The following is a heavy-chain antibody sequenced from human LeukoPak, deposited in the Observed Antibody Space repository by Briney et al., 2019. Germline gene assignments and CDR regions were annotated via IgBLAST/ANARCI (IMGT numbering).Heavy chain of an antibody. D-gene: IGHD1-26*01. CDR1: GFTFGIYE. Sequence: GGSLRLSCSASGFTFGIYEMTWVRQAPGKGLEWISYISNSGSAIYYADSRKGRFTISRDNTKNSLYLEMNSLRGEDTAVYYCARNGGSYPFFDYWGQGALVTVSS. CDR3: ARNGGSYPFFDY. V-gene: IGHV3-48*03. J-gene: IGHJ4*02. CDR2: ISNSGSAI.